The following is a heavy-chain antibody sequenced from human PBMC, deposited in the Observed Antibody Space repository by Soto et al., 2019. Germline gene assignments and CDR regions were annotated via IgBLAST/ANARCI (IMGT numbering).Heavy chain of an antibody. CDR2: INAGNGNT. J-gene: IGHJ5*02. V-gene: IGHV1-3*01. Sequence: ASVKVSCKASGYTFTSYAMHWVRQAPGQRLEWMGWINAGNGNTKYSQKFQGRVTITRDTSASTAYMELSSLRSEDTTVYYCAGDGMYSSDLNWFDPWGQGTLVTVSS. CDR3: AGDGMYSSDLNWFDP. CDR1: GYTFTSYA. D-gene: IGHD6-19*01.